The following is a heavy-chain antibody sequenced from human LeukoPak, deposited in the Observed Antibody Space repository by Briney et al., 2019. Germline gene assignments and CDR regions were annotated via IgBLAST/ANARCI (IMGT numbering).Heavy chain of an antibody. CDR3: ARGRDYDILTGYYSSAIDY. D-gene: IGHD3-9*01. Sequence: ASVKVPCKASGYTFTGYYMHWVRQAPGQGLEWMGWINPNSGGTNYAQKFQGRVTMTRDTSISTAYMELSRLRSDDTAVYYCARGRDYDILTGYYSSAIDYWGQGTLVTVSS. CDR2: INPNSGGT. J-gene: IGHJ4*02. CDR1: GYTFTGYY. V-gene: IGHV1-2*02.